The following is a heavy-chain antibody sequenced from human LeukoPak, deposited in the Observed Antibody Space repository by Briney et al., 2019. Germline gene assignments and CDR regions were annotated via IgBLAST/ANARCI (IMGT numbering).Heavy chain of an antibody. V-gene: IGHV1-69*05. J-gene: IGHJ4*02. CDR1: GGTFSSYA. CDR2: IIPIFGTA. Sequence: SVKVSCKASGGTFSSYAISWVRQAPGQGLEWMGRIIPIFGTADYAQKFQGRVTITTDESTSAAYMELSSLRSEDTAVYYCAREALGYCSGGSCYPSSNRDSAFDYWGQGTLVTVSS. CDR3: AREALGYCSGGSCYPSSNRDSAFDY. D-gene: IGHD2-15*01.